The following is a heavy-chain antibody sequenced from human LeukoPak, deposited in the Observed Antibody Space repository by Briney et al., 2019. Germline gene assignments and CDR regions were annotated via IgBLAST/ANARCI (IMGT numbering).Heavy chain of an antibody. J-gene: IGHJ3*02. CDR1: GFTVSSNY. V-gene: IGHV3-66*01. CDR2: IYSGGST. D-gene: IGHD2-15*01. Sequence: PGGSLRLSCAASGFTVSSNYMSWVRQAPGKGVEWVSVIYSGGSTYYADSVKGRFTISRDNSKNTLYLQMNSLRAEDTAVYYCARDLREECSGGSCYPSIHAFDIWGQGTMVTVSS. CDR3: ARDLREECSGGSCYPSIHAFDI.